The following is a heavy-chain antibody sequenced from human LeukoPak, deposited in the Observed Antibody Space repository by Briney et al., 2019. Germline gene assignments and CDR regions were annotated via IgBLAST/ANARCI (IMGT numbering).Heavy chain of an antibody. J-gene: IGHJ4*02. CDR2: ISYDGSNQ. V-gene: IGHV3-30*18. Sequence: PGGSLRLSCAASGFTFSGYGMHWVRQTPGKGLEWVAVISYDGSNQYYADSVKGRFTISRDNSKNTMYLQMSSLRAEDTAMYYCAKDGGGLTYYFDQWGQGTLVTVSS. CDR3: AKDGGGLTYYFDQ. D-gene: IGHD2-15*01. CDR1: GFTFSGYG.